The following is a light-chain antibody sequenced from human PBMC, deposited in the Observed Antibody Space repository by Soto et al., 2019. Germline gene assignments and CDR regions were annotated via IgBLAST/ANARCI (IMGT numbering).Light chain of an antibody. CDR2: ETS. Sequence: EIVMTQSPATLSVSPGDRVALSCWASQSVGSYLAWYQQKPGQPPRLLIYETSTRATGIPARFSGSGSGTEFALTISGLQSEDFAIYYCQQSNKWPLTFGQGTKLEIK. J-gene: IGKJ2*01. CDR3: QQSNKWPLT. CDR1: QSVGSY. V-gene: IGKV3-15*01.